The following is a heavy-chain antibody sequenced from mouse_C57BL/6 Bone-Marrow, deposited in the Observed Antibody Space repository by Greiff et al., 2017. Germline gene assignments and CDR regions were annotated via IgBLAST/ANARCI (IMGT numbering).Heavy chain of an antibody. CDR1: GYTFTSYW. Sequence: VQLQQPGAELVKPGASVKLSCKASGYTFTSYWMRWVKQRPGRGLEWIGRIDPNSGGTKYNEKFKSKATLTVDKPSSTAYMQLSSLTSEDSAVDYCARGGGDGYYWAWCAYWGQGTLVTVSA. CDR2: IDPNSGGT. CDR3: ARGGGDGYYWAWCAY. V-gene: IGHV1-72*01. J-gene: IGHJ3*01. D-gene: IGHD2-3*01.